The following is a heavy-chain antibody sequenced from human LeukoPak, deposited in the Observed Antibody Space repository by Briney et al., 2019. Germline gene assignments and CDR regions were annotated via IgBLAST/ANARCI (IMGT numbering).Heavy chain of an antibody. CDR2: ISAYNGNT. J-gene: IGHJ3*02. Sequence: GASVKVSCKASGYTFTSYGISWVRQAPGQGLEWMGWISAYNGNTNYAQKFQGRVTMTRDTSISTAYMELSRLRSDDTAVYYCARDREDAFDIWGQGTMVTVSS. CDR3: ARDREDAFDI. V-gene: IGHV1-18*01. CDR1: GYTFTSYG.